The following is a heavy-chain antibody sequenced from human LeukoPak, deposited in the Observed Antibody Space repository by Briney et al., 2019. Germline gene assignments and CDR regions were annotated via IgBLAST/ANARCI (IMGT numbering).Heavy chain of an antibody. V-gene: IGHV3-33*08. D-gene: IGHD6-13*01. CDR1: GFTFSSYG. CDR2: IWYDGSNK. CDR3: ARDAASAGTPHYYYYYGMDV. J-gene: IGHJ6*02. Sequence: PGGSLRLSCAASGFTFSSYGMHWVRQAPGKGLEWVAVIWYDGSNKYYADSVKGRFTISRDNSKNTLYLQMNSLRAEDTAVYYCARDAASAGTPHYYYYYGMDVWGQGTTVTVSS.